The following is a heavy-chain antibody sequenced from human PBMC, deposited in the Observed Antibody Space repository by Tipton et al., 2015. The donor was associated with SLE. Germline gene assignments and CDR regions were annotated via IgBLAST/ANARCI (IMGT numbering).Heavy chain of an antibody. CDR3: ARDFGVRFSPPFYFDY. D-gene: IGHD3-3*01. J-gene: IGHJ4*02. V-gene: IGHV4-39*02. CDR2: IYYSGST. CDR1: GGSISSGSYY. Sequence: GLVKPSETLSLTCTVSGGSISSGSYYWGWIRQPPGKGLEWIGSIYYSGSTYYNPSLKSRATISVDTSKNHFSLKLSSVTAADTAVYYCARDFGVRFSPPFYFDYWGQGTLVTVSS.